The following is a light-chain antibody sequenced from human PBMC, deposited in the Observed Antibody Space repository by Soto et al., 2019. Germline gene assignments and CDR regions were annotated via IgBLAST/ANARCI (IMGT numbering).Light chain of an antibody. CDR2: RNN. CDR1: SSNIGSNY. J-gene: IGLJ3*02. CDR3: AAWDDSLSGPV. V-gene: IGLV1-47*01. Sequence: QSVLTQPPSASGTPGQRVTTSCSGSSSNIGSNYVYWYQQLPGTAPKLLIYRNNQRPSGVPDRFSGSKSGTSASLAISGLRSEDEADYYCAAWDDSLSGPVFGGGTKRTVL.